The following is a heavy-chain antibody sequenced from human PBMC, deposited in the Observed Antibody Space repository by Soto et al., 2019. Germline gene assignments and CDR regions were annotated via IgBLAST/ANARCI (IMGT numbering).Heavy chain of an antibody. D-gene: IGHD2-2*01. Sequence: ASVKVSCKASGGTFSSYAISWVRQAPGQGLEWMGGIIPIFGTANYAQKFQGRVTITADKSTSTAYMELSSLRSEDTAVYYCARDPRLLGGRSSAFDIWGQGTMVTVSS. CDR1: GGTFSSYA. CDR3: ARDPRLLGGRSSAFDI. V-gene: IGHV1-69*06. CDR2: IIPIFGTA. J-gene: IGHJ3*02.